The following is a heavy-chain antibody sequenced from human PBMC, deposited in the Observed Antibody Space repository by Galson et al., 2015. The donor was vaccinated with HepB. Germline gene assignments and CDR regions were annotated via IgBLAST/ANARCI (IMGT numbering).Heavy chain of an antibody. CDR1: GFTFSNYA. CDR3: AKEVDRYSNYALDY. V-gene: IGHV3-23*01. J-gene: IGHJ4*02. Sequence: SLRLSCAASGFTFSNYAMTWVRQAPGKGLDWVSSISASAATTYYADSVKGRFIIPRDNSKNTLYLLMDNLRADDTARYYCAKEVDRYSNYALDYWGQGVLLTVSS. CDR2: ISASAATT. D-gene: IGHD4-11*01.